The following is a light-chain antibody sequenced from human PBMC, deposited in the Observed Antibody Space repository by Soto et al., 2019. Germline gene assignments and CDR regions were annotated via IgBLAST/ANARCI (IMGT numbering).Light chain of an antibody. CDR2: VAS. V-gene: IGKV3-20*01. Sequence: EIVLTQSPCTLSLSPGERATLSCRASQSVSSNYLAWYQQKPGQAPRLLIYVASSRATGIPDRFSGSGSGTDFTLTISRLEPEDFAVYYCHQYGSSPRTFGQGTKVDIK. CDR3: HQYGSSPRT. CDR1: QSVSSNY. J-gene: IGKJ1*01.